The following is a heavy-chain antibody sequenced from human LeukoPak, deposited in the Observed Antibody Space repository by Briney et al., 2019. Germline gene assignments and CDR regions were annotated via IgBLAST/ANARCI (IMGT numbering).Heavy chain of an antibody. D-gene: IGHD1-26*01. V-gene: IGHV4-34*01. CDR2: INHSGST. J-gene: IGHJ4*02. CDR1: GGSFSGYY. CDR3: ARKGYSGSYGTNY. Sequence: SETLSLTCAVYGGSFSGYYWGWIRQPPGKGLEWIGEINHSGSTNYNPSLKSRVTTSVDTSKNQFSLKLSSVTAADTAVYYCARKGYSGSYGTNYWGQGTLVTVSS.